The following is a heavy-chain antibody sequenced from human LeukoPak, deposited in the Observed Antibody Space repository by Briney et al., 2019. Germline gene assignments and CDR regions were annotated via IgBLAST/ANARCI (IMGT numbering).Heavy chain of an antibody. D-gene: IGHD3-22*01. V-gene: IGHV3-73*01. J-gene: IGHJ4*02. CDR2: IRSKANNYAT. CDR1: GITFSGSA. CDR3: TRQFDGVGYYPDY. Sequence: GGSLKLSCAASGITFSGSAMHWVRRASGKGLEWVGRIRSKANNYATAYAASLKGRFSVSRDDSKNTAYLYMNNLETEDTAIYYCTRQFDGVGYYPDYWGQGTLVTVPS.